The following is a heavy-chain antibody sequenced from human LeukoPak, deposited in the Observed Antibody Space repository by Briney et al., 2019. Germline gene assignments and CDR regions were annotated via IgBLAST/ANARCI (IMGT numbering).Heavy chain of an antibody. V-gene: IGHV3-48*01. J-gene: IGHJ4*02. CDR1: GFTFSDYA. CDR2: ISSSSTNI. CDR3: ASGSRRFDY. D-gene: IGHD5-12*01. Sequence: GGSLRLSCAASGFTFSDYAMSWVRQAPGKGLEWVSYISSSSTNIYYADSVKGRFTISRDNAKNSLCPQMNSLRAEDTAVYYCASGSRRFDYWGQGTLVTVSS.